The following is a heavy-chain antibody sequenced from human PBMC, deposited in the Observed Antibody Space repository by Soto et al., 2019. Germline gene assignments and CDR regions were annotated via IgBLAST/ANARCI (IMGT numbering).Heavy chain of an antibody. CDR1: GGSITSANW. CDR2: ISHSGIT. V-gene: IGHV4-4*02. J-gene: IGHJ5*02. CDR3: ARVLRGWFDP. Sequence: QVQLQESGPGLVKPSGTLSLTCAVSGGSITSANWWTWVRQPPGGGLEWIGEISHSGITNYKASLKSRVTMSVDKTKNDVSLKLTSVTAVDTAVYYCARVLRGWFDPWGQGTPVTVSS.